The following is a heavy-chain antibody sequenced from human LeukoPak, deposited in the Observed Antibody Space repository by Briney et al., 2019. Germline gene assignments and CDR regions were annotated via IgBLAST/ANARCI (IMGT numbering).Heavy chain of an antibody. D-gene: IGHD3-22*01. Sequence: SVKVSCKASGGTFSSYAISWVRQAPGQGLEWMGGIIPIFGTANYAQKFQGRVTITADESTSTAYMELSSLRAEDTAVYYCARDLYRIVVVPHYFDYWGQGTLVTVSS. V-gene: IGHV1-69*13. CDR3: ARDLYRIVVVPHYFDY. CDR1: GGTFSSYA. CDR2: IIPIFGTA. J-gene: IGHJ4*02.